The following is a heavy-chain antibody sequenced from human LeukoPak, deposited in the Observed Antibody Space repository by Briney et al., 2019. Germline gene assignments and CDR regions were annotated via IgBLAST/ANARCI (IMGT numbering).Heavy chain of an antibody. CDR3: ARVVGQGTSMPSRDYFDY. D-gene: IGHD2/OR15-2a*01. V-gene: IGHV1-2*02. CDR2: ITPNSGDT. CDR1: GYTFTGYY. J-gene: IGHJ4*02. Sequence: ASVKVSCKASGYTFTGYYMHWVRQAPGQGLEWMAWITPNSGDTNYAQNFQGRVTVTRDTSINTAYMELSGLRSDDTAVYFCARVVGQGTSMPSRDYFDYWGQGTLVSVSS.